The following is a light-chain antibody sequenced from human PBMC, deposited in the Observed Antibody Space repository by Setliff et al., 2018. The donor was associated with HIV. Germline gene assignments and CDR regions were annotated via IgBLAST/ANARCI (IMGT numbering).Light chain of an antibody. CDR1: RSILYSSNNKNY. J-gene: IGKJ1*01. CDR2: WAS. V-gene: IGKV4-1*01. Sequence: DIVMPQSPDSLAVSLGERATINCKSSRSILYSSNNKNYLAWYQQKPEQPPKLLIYWASTRESGVPDRFSGSGSGTDFTLTISSLQAEDVALYYCQQYYSTPPAFGQGTKVDIK. CDR3: QQYYSTPPA.